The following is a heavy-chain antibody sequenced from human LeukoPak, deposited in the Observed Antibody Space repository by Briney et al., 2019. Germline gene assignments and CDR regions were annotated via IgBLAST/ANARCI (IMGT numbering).Heavy chain of an antibody. J-gene: IGHJ4*02. D-gene: IGHD2-15*01. CDR3: ARYRRSGWRQLPSDTYYFDY. Sequence: SETLSLTCTVSGGSISSSSYYWGWIRQPPGKGLEWIGSIYYSGSTYYNPSLKSRVTISVDTSKNQFSLKLSSVTAADTAVYYCARYRRSGWRQLPSDTYYFDYWGQGTLVTVSS. V-gene: IGHV4-39*07. CDR1: GGSISSSSYY. CDR2: IYYSGST.